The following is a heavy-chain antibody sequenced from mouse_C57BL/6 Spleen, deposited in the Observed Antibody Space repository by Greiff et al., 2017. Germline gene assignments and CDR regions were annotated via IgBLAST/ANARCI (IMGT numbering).Heavy chain of an antibody. CDR3: ARGDYYGSRWYCDV. V-gene: IGHV1-52*01. J-gene: IGHJ1*03. CDR1: GYTFTSYW. Sequence: VQLQQPGAELVRPGSSVKLSCKASGYTFTSYWMHWVKQRPIPGLEWIGNIDPSDSVTHYNQKFQAKATLTVDKSSSTAYMHLSSLTSEDSAVYYCARGDYYGSRWYCDVWGTGTTVTVSS. CDR2: IDPSDSVT. D-gene: IGHD1-1*01.